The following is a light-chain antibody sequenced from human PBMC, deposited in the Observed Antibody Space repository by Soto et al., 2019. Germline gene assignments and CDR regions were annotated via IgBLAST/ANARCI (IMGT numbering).Light chain of an antibody. CDR2: ENN. Sequence: QSVLTQPPSVSAAPGQKVTISCSGSSSNIGNNYISWYQQVPGTAPKLLIYENNRRPSDIPDRFSGSKSGTSATLGITGLQTGDEADYYCGTLDSSLSAGVFGGGTKLTVL. V-gene: IGLV1-51*02. CDR3: GTLDSSLSAGV. CDR1: SSNIGNNY. J-gene: IGLJ2*01.